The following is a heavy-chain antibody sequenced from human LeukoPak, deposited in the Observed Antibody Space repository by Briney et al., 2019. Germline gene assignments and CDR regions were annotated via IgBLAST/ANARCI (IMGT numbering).Heavy chain of an antibody. J-gene: IGHJ4*02. Sequence: ASVKVSCKASGYTFTSYYMHWVRQAPGQGLEWMGIINPSGGSTSYPQKFQGRVTMTRDTSTSTVYMELSSLRSEDTAVYYCARDLLGSSSWYYFDYWGQGTLVTVSS. D-gene: IGHD6-13*01. CDR2: INPSGGST. V-gene: IGHV1-46*01. CDR3: ARDLLGSSSWYYFDY. CDR1: GYTFTSYY.